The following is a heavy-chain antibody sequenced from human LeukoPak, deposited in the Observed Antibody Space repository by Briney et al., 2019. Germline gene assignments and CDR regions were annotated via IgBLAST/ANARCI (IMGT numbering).Heavy chain of an antibody. J-gene: IGHJ4*02. CDR2: ITYNSGTI. CDR3: ARDSGYSYADDY. V-gene: IGHV3-48*02. D-gene: IGHD5-18*01. CDR1: GFTFRSYA. Sequence: GGSLRLSCAASGFTFRSYAMQWVRQAPGKGLEWVSYITYNSGTIFYADSVKGRFTISRDNAKDSLYLQMSSLRDEDKAVYYCARDSGYSYADDYWGQGTLVSVSS.